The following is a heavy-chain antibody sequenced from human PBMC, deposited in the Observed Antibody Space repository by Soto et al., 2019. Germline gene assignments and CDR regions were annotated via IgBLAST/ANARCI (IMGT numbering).Heavy chain of an antibody. CDR2: MNPNSGNT. V-gene: IGHV1-8*01. D-gene: IGHD3-3*01. CDR1: GYTFTSYD. CDR3: AREKSGYYDY. Sequence: QVQLVQSGAEVKKPGASVKVSCKASGYTFTSYDINWVRQATGQGLEWMGWMNPNSGNTGYAQKFQCRVTMTRNISITTAYRELRSLRSEATAVYFCAREKSGYYDYWGQGPLGTVAS. J-gene: IGHJ4*02.